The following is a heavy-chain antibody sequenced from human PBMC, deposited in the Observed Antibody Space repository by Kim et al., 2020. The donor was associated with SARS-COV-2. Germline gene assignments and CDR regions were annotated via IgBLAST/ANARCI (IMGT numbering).Heavy chain of an antibody. D-gene: IGHD2-21*02. CDR3: AKDRRRQPLLSALDP. Sequence: GGSLRLSCAASGFTFDDYAMHWVRQAPGKGLEWVSGISWNSGSIGYADSVKGRFTISRDNAKNSLYLQMNSLRAEDTALYYCAKDRRRQPLLSALDPWGQGTLVTVSS. CDR1: GFTFDDYA. J-gene: IGHJ5*02. CDR2: ISWNSGSI. V-gene: IGHV3-9*01.